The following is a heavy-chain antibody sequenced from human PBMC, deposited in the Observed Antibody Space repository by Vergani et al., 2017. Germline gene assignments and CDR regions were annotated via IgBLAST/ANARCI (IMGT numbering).Heavy chain of an antibody. V-gene: IGHV4-34*01. J-gene: IGHJ4*02. Sequence: QVQLQQWGAGLLKPSETLCLTCAVYGGSFSGYYWSWIRQPPGKGLEWIGEINHSGSTNYNPSLKSRVTISVDTSKNQFSLKLSSVTAADTAVYYCAIYIVGAADYWGQGTLVTVSS. D-gene: IGHD1-26*01. CDR3: AIYIVGAADY. CDR2: INHSGST. CDR1: GGSFSGYY.